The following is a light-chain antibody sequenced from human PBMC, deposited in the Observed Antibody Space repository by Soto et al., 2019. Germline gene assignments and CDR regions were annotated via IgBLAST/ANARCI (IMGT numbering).Light chain of an antibody. CDR3: SSYTTGSTLGV. J-gene: IGLJ3*02. CDR1: SSDIGGYNY. CDR2: EVS. V-gene: IGLV2-14*01. Sequence: QSVLTQPASVSGSPGQSITISCTGTSSDIGGYNYVSWYQLHPGKAPKLVMYEVSNRPSGISNRFSGSKSGNTASLTISGLQAEDEADYYCSSYTTGSTLGVFGGGTKLTVL.